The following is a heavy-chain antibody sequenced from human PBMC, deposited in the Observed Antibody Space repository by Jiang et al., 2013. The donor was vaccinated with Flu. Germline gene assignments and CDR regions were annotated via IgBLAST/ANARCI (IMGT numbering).Heavy chain of an antibody. J-gene: IGHJ4*02. V-gene: IGHV3-48*03. Sequence: SGGGLVQPGGSLRLSCAASGFTFSSYEMNWVRQAPGKGLEWVSYISSSGSTIYYADSVKGRFTISRDNAKNSLYLQMNSLRAEDTAVYYCARDLTHSGTPPTMIVVVKFDYWGQGTLVTVSS. CDR2: ISSSGSTI. D-gene: IGHD3-22*01. CDR1: GFTFSSYE. CDR3: ARDLTHSGTPPTMIVVVKFDY.